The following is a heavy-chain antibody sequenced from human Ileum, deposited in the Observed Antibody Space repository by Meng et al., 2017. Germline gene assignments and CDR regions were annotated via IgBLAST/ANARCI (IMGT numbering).Heavy chain of an antibody. CDR1: GFLLATSGVS. Sequence: QITLKETGSSRVKAAQTRPQTCNFSGFLLATSGVSVAWIRQPPGEALKWFALIYWDDHKRYSPSLKNRLAITKDTSKNQVVLTMTNMDPMDTGTYYCAHSPQGYFDYWGPGTLVTVSS. CDR2: IYWDDHK. V-gene: IGHV2-5*02. CDR3: AHSPQGYFDY. J-gene: IGHJ4*02.